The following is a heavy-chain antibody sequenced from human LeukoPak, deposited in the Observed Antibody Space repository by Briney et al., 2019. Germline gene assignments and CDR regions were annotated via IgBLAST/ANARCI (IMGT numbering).Heavy chain of an antibody. CDR2: ISSSGSTI. CDR1: GFTFSDYY. CDR3: ARGRIAAAKRWYYYYGMDV. V-gene: IGHV3-11*01. J-gene: IGHJ6*02. Sequence: GGSLRLSCAASGFTFSDYYMSWIRQAPGKGLEWVSYISSSGSTIYYADSVKGRFTISRDNAKNSLYLQMNSLRAEDTAVYYCARGRIAAAKRWYYYYGMDVWGQGTTVTVSS. D-gene: IGHD6-13*01.